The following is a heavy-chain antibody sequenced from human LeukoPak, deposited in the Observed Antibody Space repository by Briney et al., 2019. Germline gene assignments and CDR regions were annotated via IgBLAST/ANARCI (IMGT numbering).Heavy chain of an antibody. CDR3: ARHLPNHQLTPDY. CDR2: IYPGDSDT. Sequence: GESLQISCKGSGYSFTSYWIGWVRQMPGKGLEWMGIIYPGDSDTRYSPSFQGQVTISADKSISTAYLQWSSLKASDTAMYYCARHLPNHQLTPDYWGQGTLVTVSS. V-gene: IGHV5-51*01. D-gene: IGHD1-14*01. J-gene: IGHJ4*02. CDR1: GYSFTSYW.